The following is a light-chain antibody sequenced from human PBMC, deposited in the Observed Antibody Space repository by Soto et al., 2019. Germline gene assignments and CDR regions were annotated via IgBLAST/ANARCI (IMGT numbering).Light chain of an antibody. CDR3: QQRSNWPPT. V-gene: IGKV3-11*01. CDR2: VTS. CDR1: QSVTAY. J-gene: IGKJ3*01. Sequence: EIVLTQSPATLSLSPGERATLSCRASQSVTAYLAWYHQKPGQAPRLLIYVTSGRATGIQARFSGSGSGTDFTLTISSLEPDDFAGYYCQQRSNWPPTFGPGTKVEI.